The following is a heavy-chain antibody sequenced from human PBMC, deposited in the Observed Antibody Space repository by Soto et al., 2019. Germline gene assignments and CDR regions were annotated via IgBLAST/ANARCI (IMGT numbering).Heavy chain of an antibody. CDR3: ARLPRGNIVATIGDY. J-gene: IGHJ4*02. V-gene: IGHV4-39*01. CDR2: IYYSGST. CDR1: GGSISSSSYY. Sequence: QLQLQESGPGLVKPSETLSLTCTVSGGSISSSSYYWGWIRQPPGKGLEWIGSIYYSGSTYYNPSLKSRVTISVDTSKNQFSLKLSSVTAADTAVYYCARLPRGNIVATIGDYWGQGTLVTVSS. D-gene: IGHD5-12*01.